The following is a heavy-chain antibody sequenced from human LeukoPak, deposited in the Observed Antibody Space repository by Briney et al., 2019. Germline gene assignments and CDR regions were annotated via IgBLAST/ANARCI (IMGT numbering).Heavy chain of an antibody. V-gene: IGHV3-48*03. CDR1: GFTFSNYE. CDR2: ISSSGTTI. CDR3: ARARGDYGEYFDS. Sequence: GGSLRLSCAASGFTFSNYEMNWVRQAPGKGLEWISYISSSGTTIYYADSVKGRFTISRDNAKNSLYLQMNRLRAEDPAVYYCARARGDYGEYFDSWGQGTLVTVSS. D-gene: IGHD4-17*01. J-gene: IGHJ4*02.